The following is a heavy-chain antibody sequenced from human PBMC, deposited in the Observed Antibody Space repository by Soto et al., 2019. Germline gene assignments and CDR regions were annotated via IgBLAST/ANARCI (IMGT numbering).Heavy chain of an antibody. CDR1: GGSFSGYY. D-gene: IGHD6-19*01. CDR2: INHSGST. V-gene: IGHV4-34*01. CDR3: ARGAGLYSSGWYYY. J-gene: IGHJ4*02. Sequence: QVQLQQWGAGLLKPSETLSLTCAVYGGSFSGYYWSWIRQPPGKGLEWIGEINHSGSTNYNPSLKSRVTISVDTSKNQFSLKLSSVTAADTAVYYCARGAGLYSSGWYYYWGQGTLVTVSS.